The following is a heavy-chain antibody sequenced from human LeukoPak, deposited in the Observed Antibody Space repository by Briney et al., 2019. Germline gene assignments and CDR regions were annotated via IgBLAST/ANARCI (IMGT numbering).Heavy chain of an antibody. CDR1: GYTFTGYY. CDR3: ARDSSGRQSGDY. J-gene: IGHJ4*02. V-gene: IGHV1-2*06. CDR2: INPNSGGT. D-gene: IGHD2-15*01. Sequence: ASVKVSCKASGYTFTGYYMHWVRQAPGQGLEWMGRINPNSGGTNYAQKFQGRVTMTRVTPISRAYMELSRLRSDDTAVYYCARDSSGRQSGDYWGQGTLVTVSS.